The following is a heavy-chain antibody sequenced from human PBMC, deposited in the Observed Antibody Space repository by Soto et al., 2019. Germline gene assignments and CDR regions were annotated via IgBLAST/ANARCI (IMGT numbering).Heavy chain of an antibody. CDR1: GFSVSSKY. Sequence: GGSLRLSCAASGFSVSSKYMNWVRQAPGKGLEWISFIYSFGSTYYVDSVKGRFTISRDVSKNTVSLQMNSLRDEDTAVYYCAGWSGPTNYYDILTGPQGVFDSWGQGTLVTVSS. CDR2: IYSFGST. V-gene: IGHV3-53*05. J-gene: IGHJ4*02. CDR3: AGWSGPTNYYDILTGPQGVFDS. D-gene: IGHD3-9*01.